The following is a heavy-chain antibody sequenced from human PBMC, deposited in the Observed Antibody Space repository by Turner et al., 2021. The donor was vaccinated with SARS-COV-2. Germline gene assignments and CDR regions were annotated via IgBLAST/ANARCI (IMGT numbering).Heavy chain of an antibody. CDR2: IWYGGSNK. D-gene: IGHD6-13*01. V-gene: IGHV3-33*01. CDR3: AGEHPPSSWQTYYFDF. CDR1: GFTFSSDG. J-gene: IGHJ4*02. Sequence: QVQLVESGGGVVQPGRSLRLSCAASGFTFSSDGMHWVRQAGGKGLELVVIIWYGGSNKYYADAVKGRFTISRDNSKNTLYLQMNRLRAEDTAVYYCAGEHPPSSWQTYYFDFWGQGTLVTVSS.